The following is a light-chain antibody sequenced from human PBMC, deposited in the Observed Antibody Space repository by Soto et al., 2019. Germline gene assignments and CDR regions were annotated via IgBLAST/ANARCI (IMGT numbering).Light chain of an antibody. CDR3: QQYDGSPPWT. CDR2: GAS. CDR1: QSVSSTS. Sequence: EIVLTQSPGTLSFSPGERATLSCRASQSVSSTSLAWYQQKPCQAPRLLIYGASNRATGIKDRFSGSGSGTDFTLTISRLEPEDFAVYYCQQYDGSPPWTFGLGTKVEFK. J-gene: IGKJ1*01. V-gene: IGKV3-20*01.